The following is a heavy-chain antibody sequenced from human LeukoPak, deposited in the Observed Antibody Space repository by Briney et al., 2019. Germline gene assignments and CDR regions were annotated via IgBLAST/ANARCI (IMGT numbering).Heavy chain of an antibody. CDR1: GFTYSNYA. D-gene: IGHD4-17*01. CDR2: ISYDGSNK. CDR3: ARVATVTTGSYYFYGMDV. J-gene: IGHJ6*02. V-gene: IGHV3-30-3*01. Sequence: GGSLRLSCAASGFTYSNYAMHWVLQAPGRELEWVAVISYDGSNKYYADSVKGRFTISRDNSQNTLYLQMNSLRAEDTAVYYCARVATVTTGSYYFYGMDVWGQGTTVTVSS.